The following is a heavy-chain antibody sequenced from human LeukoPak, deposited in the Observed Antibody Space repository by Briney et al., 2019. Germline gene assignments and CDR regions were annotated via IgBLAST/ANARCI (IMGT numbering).Heavy chain of an antibody. CDR3: ARDQEMATIPTDFDY. CDR2: ISSSSSTI. J-gene: IGHJ4*02. V-gene: IGHV3-48*02. Sequence: GGSLRLSCAASGFTFSSYSMNWVRQAPGKGLELVSYISSSSSTIYYADSVKGRFTISRDNAKNSLYLQMNSLRDEDTAVYYCARDQEMATIPTDFDYWGQGTLVTVSS. D-gene: IGHD5-24*01. CDR1: GFTFSSYS.